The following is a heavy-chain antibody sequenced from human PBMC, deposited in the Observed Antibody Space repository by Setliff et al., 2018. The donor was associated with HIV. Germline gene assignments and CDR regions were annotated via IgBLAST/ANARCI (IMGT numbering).Heavy chain of an antibody. Sequence: SVKVSCKASGGAFGIYGISWVRQAPGQGLEWMGGTIPMFGTANYAQKFQGRVTITTDESTNTGYMELSSLRSEDTAVYYCARDGGPYCGGDCHLFRLPFQHWGQGTLVTVSS. J-gene: IGHJ1*01. CDR3: ARDGGPYCGGDCHLFRLPFQH. V-gene: IGHV1-69*05. CDR2: TIPMFGTA. D-gene: IGHD2-21*02. CDR1: GGAFGIYG.